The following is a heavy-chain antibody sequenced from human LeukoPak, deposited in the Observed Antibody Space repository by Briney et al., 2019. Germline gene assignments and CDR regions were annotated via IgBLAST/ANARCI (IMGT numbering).Heavy chain of an antibody. Sequence: ASVKVSCKASGYTFTGYYMHWVRQAPGQGREGMGWINPNSGGTNCAQKFQGRVTMTRDTSISTAYMELSRLRSDDTAVYYCARGGPAAMIDYYYYGMDVWGQGTTVTVSS. CDR3: ARGGPAAMIDYYYYGMDV. V-gene: IGHV1-2*02. J-gene: IGHJ6*02. CDR2: INPNSGGT. D-gene: IGHD2-2*01. CDR1: GYTFTGYY.